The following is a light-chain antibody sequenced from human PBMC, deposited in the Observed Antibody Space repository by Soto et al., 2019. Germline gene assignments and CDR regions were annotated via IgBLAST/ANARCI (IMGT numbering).Light chain of an antibody. V-gene: IGLV2-8*01. CDR1: SSDVGGDNF. Sequence: QSALTQPPSASGSPGQSVTISCTGTSSDVGGDNFVSWYQHHPGKVPKPMIYGISKRPSGVPDRFSGSKSGNPASLTVSGHQAEDEADYCCSSFGGGNKVLFGGGTKLTVL. CDR3: SSFGGGNKVL. CDR2: GIS. J-gene: IGLJ3*02.